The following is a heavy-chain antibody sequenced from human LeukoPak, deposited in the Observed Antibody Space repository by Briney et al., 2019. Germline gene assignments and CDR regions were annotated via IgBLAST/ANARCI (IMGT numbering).Heavy chain of an antibody. V-gene: IGHV4-39*01. CDR2: IYFSGTT. CDR3: ARAGQQQSVRLWFDP. J-gene: IGHJ5*02. Sequence: PSETLSLTCTVSGGSISSSTYYWGWIRQPPGKGLEWIGSIYFSGTTYYNPSLKSRVTISVDTSKNQFSLKLSSVTAADTAVYYCARAGQQQSVRLWFDPWGQGTLVTVSS. D-gene: IGHD6-13*01. CDR1: GGSISSSTYY.